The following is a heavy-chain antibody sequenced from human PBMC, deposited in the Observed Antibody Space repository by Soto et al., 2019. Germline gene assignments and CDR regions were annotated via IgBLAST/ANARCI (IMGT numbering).Heavy chain of an antibody. V-gene: IGHV1-3*01. CDR2: INAGNGNT. J-gene: IGHJ3*02. D-gene: IGHD3-10*01. Sequence: ASGKVSCKASGYNVTSYPMNRVLQAPGQRLEWMGWINAGNGNTKYSQKFQGRVTITRDTSASTAYMELSSLRSEDTAVYYCARDKFSGTPGSPSIWGQATMVTTSS. CDR3: ARDKFSGTPGSPSI. CDR1: GYNVTSYP.